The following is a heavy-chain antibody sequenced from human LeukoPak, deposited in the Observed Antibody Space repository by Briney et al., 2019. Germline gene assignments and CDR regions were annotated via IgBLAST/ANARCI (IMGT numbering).Heavy chain of an antibody. CDR3: ARPDSSSITQTITGTHFDY. J-gene: IGHJ4*02. D-gene: IGHD6-13*01. CDR1: GYTFTGYY. Sequence: ASVKVSCKASGYTFTGYYIHWVRQAPGQGLEWMGWINPNSGGTKYAQKFQGRVTMTRDTSISTAYMGLNSLRAEDTAVYYCARPDSSSITQTITGTHFDYWGQGTLVTVSS. CDR2: INPNSGGT. V-gene: IGHV1-2*02.